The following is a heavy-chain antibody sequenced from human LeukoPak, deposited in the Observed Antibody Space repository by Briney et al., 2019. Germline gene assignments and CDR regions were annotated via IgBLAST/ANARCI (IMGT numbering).Heavy chain of an antibody. D-gene: IGHD6-13*01. J-gene: IGHJ6*03. CDR3: ARGALLGSSWYVRGYYYYMDV. Sequence: GASVKVSCKASGYTFTSYGISWVRQAPGQGLEWMGWISAYNGNTNYAQKLQGRVTMTTDTSTSTAYMELRSLRSDDTAVYYCARGALLGSSWYVRGYYYYMDVWGKGTTVTVSS. CDR2: ISAYNGNT. CDR1: GYTFTSYG. V-gene: IGHV1-18*01.